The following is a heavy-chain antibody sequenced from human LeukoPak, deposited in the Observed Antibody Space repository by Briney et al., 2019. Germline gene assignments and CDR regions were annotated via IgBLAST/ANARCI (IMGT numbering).Heavy chain of an antibody. CDR2: ISWDGGST. CDR3: VTGMATIKEGFDY. J-gene: IGHJ4*02. D-gene: IGHD5-24*01. Sequence: GGSLRLSCAASGFTFDDYTVHWVRQAPGKGLEWVSLISWDGGSTYYADSVKGRFTISRDNSKNSLYLQMNSLRTEDTALYYCVTGMATIKEGFDYWGQGTLVTVSS. CDR1: GFTFDDYT. V-gene: IGHV3-43*01.